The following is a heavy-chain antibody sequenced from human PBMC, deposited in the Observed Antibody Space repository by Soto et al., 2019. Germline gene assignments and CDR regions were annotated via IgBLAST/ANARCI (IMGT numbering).Heavy chain of an antibody. CDR1: GDIFINYY. CDR2: INPSGGST. J-gene: IGHJ4*02. CDR3: ARGNNYFSGTYAKIDY. D-gene: IGHD3-10*01. Sequence: GASVKVSCKASGDIFINYYMHWVRQAPGQGLEWMAKINPSGGSTNYAQKFQGRITITRDRSTSTVFMDLSGLRSQDTAVYFCARGNNYFSGTYAKIDYWGQGTLVTVSS. V-gene: IGHV1-46*01.